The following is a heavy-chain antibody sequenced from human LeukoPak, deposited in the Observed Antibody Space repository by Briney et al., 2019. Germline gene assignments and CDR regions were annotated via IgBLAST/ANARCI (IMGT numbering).Heavy chain of an antibody. CDR2: ISYDGSSK. Sequence: QPGGSLRLSCAASGFTFRSYAMHWVRQAPGKGLEWVAVISYDGSSKYYADSVKGRFTISRDNPKNTLYLQMNSLRAEDTAVYYCARTARLSVQTFGELDYWGQGTLVTVSS. V-gene: IGHV3-30*04. J-gene: IGHJ4*02. CDR3: ARTARLSVQTFGELDY. D-gene: IGHD3-3*01. CDR1: GFTFRSYA.